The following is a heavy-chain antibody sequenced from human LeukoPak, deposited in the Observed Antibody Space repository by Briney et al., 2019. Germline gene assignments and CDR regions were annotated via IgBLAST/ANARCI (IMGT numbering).Heavy chain of an antibody. Sequence: SGPTLVNPTQTLTLTCTSSGFSLSTSGVGVGWIRQSPGKALEWLALIYWNDDNRYSPSLKSRLTITKDTSKNQVVLTMTNMDPVDTATYYCAHYGDYRFMYYFDYWGQGTLVTVSS. CDR1: GFSLSTSGVG. CDR2: IYWNDDN. V-gene: IGHV2-5*01. D-gene: IGHD4-17*01. J-gene: IGHJ4*02. CDR3: AHYGDYRFMYYFDY.